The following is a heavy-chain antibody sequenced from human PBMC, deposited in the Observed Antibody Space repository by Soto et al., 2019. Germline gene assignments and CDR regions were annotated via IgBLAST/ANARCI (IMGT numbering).Heavy chain of an antibody. Sequence: SETLSLTCAVYGGSFSGYYWSWIRQPPGKGLEWIGEINHSGSTNYNPSLKSRVTISVDTSKNQFSLKLSSVTAADTAVYYCARQKYCSSTSCYVFDYWGQGTLVTVSS. J-gene: IGHJ4*02. D-gene: IGHD2-2*01. CDR3: ARQKYCSSTSCYVFDY. V-gene: IGHV4-34*01. CDR2: INHSGST. CDR1: GGSFSGYY.